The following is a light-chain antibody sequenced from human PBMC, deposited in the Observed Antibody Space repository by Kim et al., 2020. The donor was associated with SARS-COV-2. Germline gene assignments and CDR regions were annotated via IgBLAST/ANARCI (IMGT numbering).Light chain of an antibody. CDR1: SSSTGSHN. CDR2: RSN. J-gene: IGLJ3*02. Sequence: AGERVTSSFSGSSSSTGSHNVYWTPPVPGTAPKLLIYRSNHRPSGVPDRFSGSKSGTSASLVISGLRSEDEADYYCAAWDDNLRVFGGGTQLTVL. V-gene: IGLV1-47*01. CDR3: AAWDDNLRV.